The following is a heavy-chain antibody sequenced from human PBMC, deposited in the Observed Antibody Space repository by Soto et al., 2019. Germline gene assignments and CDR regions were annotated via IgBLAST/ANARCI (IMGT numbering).Heavy chain of an antibody. Sequence: SETLSLTCTVSGGSISSGGYYWSWIRQHPGKGLEWIGYIYYSGSTYYNPSLKGRVTISVDTSKNQFSLKLSSVTAADTAVYYCARDGLSSTSWGQNWFDPWGQGTLVTVSS. CDR1: GGSISSGGYY. CDR2: IYYSGST. J-gene: IGHJ5*02. CDR3: ARDGLSSTSWGQNWFDP. V-gene: IGHV4-31*03. D-gene: IGHD2-2*01.